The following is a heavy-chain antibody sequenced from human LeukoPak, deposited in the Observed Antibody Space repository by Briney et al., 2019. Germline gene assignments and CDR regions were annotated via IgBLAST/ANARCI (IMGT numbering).Heavy chain of an antibody. CDR1: GFTFSSYA. J-gene: IGHJ4*02. CDR2: ISYDGSNK. V-gene: IGHV3-30-3*01. Sequence: PGGSLRLSCAASGFTFSSYAVHWVRQAPGKGLEWVAVISYDGSNKYSADSVKGRFTISRDDAKNSLYLQMNSLRAEDTAVYYCARDYIVAFDSWGQGTLVTVSS. D-gene: IGHD5-12*01. CDR3: ARDYIVAFDS.